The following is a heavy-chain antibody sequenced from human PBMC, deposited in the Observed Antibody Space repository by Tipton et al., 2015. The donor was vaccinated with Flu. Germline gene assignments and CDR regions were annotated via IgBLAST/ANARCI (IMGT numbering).Heavy chain of an antibody. V-gene: IGHV1-8*01. CDR3: AGGQVKQWPHRLAY. D-gene: IGHD6-19*01. CDR2: MNPNSGNT. CDR1: GYTFTDCD. Sequence: QMQLVQSGAEVKKPGASVKVSCKASGYTFTDCDITWVRQASGQGLEWMGWMNPNSGNTGYAQKFQGRVTMTRNTSINTAFMELSSLRSEDTAVYYCAGGQVKQWPHRLAYWGQGTLVTVSS. J-gene: IGHJ4*02.